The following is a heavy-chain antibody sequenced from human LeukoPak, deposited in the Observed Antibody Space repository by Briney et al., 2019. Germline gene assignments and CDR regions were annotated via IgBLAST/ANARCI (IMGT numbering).Heavy chain of an antibody. Sequence: PSETLSLTCTVSGGSISSYYWSWIRQPPGKGLEWIGYIYYSGSTNYNPSLKSRVTISVDTSKNQFSLKLSSVTAADTAVYYCARDLPYDYVWGSYRSDYWGQGTLVTVSS. D-gene: IGHD3-16*02. CDR1: GGSISSYY. CDR2: IYYSGST. CDR3: ARDLPYDYVWGSYRSDY. J-gene: IGHJ4*02. V-gene: IGHV4-59*01.